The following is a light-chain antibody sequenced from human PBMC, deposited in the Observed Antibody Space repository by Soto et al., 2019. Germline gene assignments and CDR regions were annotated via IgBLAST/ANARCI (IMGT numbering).Light chain of an antibody. Sequence: DIQMTQSPSSLSASVGDRFTITCLASQSISSWLAWYQQKPGKATKLLIYKESTLKSGVTSRFSGSGSGTEFTLTIRSMQPDEFATYYCQNYNSYSEACGQGNKVAI. CDR2: KES. V-gene: IGKV1-5*03. CDR1: QSISSW. J-gene: IGKJ1*01. CDR3: QNYNSYSEA.